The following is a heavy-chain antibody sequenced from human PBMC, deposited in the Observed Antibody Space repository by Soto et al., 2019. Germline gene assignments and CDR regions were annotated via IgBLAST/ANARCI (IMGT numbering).Heavy chain of an antibody. CDR3: ARLYYDILTGAAFDI. Sequence: GESLKISCKGSGYSFTSHWIGWVRQKPGKGLEWMGIIYPADSDTRYSPSFQGQVTISADKSISTAYLQWSSLKASDTAIYYCARLYYDILTGAAFDIWGQATMVTV. V-gene: IGHV5-51*01. D-gene: IGHD3-9*01. J-gene: IGHJ3*02. CDR1: GYSFTSHW. CDR2: IYPADSDT.